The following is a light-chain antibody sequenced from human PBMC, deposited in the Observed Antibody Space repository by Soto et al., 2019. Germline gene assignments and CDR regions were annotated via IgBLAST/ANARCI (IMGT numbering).Light chain of an antibody. CDR1: QSVSSSY. CDR2: GAS. V-gene: IGKV3D-20*02. J-gene: IGKJ5*01. Sequence: ENVLTQSPSTLSLSPGERATLSCRAIQSVSSSYLAWYQQKPGQAPRLLIYGASSRATGIPDRFSGSGSGTDFPLTISRLEPEDFAVYYCQQRSNWPPITFGQGTRLEIK. CDR3: QQRSNWPPIT.